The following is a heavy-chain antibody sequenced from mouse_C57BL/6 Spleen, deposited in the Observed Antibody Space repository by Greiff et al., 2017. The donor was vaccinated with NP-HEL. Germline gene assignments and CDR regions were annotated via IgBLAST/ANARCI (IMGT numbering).Heavy chain of an antibody. CDR3: ARSAGLLPLWYFGV. D-gene: IGHD2-3*01. Sequence: QVQLQQPGAELVRPGTSVKLSCKASGYTFTSYWMHWVKQRPGQGLEWIGVIDPSDSYTNYNQKFKGKATLTVDTSSSTAYMQLSSLTSEDSAVYYCARSAGLLPLWYFGVWGTGTTVTVSS. CDR1: GYTFTSYW. CDR2: IDPSDSYT. V-gene: IGHV1-59*01. J-gene: IGHJ1*03.